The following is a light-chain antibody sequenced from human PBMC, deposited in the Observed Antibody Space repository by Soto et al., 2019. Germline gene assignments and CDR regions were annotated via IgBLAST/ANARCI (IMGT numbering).Light chain of an antibody. CDR2: AIS. J-gene: IGKJ2*01. CDR1: QSITNY. Sequence: DIQMTQSPSSLSASVGYRVTITCRASQSITNYLNWYQQKPGKAPKLLMYAISTLQSGVPSRFGGSGSGTEFTLTISSLQPDDFATYYCQQSYSTPYTFGQGTKVAIK. CDR3: QQSYSTPYT. V-gene: IGKV1-39*01.